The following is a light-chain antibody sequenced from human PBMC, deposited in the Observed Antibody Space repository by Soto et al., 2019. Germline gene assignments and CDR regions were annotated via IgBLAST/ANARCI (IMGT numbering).Light chain of an antibody. J-gene: IGLJ1*01. CDR2: DVS. Sequence: QSVLAQPASLSGSPGQSITISCTGTSSEVGGYNYVSWYQQHPGKAPKLMIYDVSNRPSGVSNRFSGSKSGNTASLTISGLQAEDEADYYCSSYTSSSTLVFGTGTKVTVL. V-gene: IGLV2-14*01. CDR1: SSEVGGYNY. CDR3: SSYTSSSTLV.